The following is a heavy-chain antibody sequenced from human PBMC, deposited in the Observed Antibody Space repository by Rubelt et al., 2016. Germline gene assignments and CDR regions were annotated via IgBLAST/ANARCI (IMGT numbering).Heavy chain of an antibody. CDR2: INHSGST. CDR3: ARGGRYYGSGSYQRHNWFDP. V-gene: IGHV4-34*01. D-gene: IGHD3-10*01. J-gene: IGHJ5*02. CDR1: GGSFSGYY. Sequence: QVQLQQWGAGLLKPSETLSLTCAVYGGSFSGYYWSWIRQPPGKGLEWIGEINHSGSTNYNPSLKSRVTISVAPSKTQFSRRRSSAAAADAAVYYCARGGRYYGSGSYQRHNWFDPWGQGTLVTVSS.